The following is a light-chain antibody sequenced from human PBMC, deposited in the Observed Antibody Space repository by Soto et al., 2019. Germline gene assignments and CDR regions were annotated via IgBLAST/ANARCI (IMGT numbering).Light chain of an antibody. Sequence: EIVMTQSPATLSVSPGERVTLSCRASQSVSSSLAWYQQKPGQAPSLLMYGVSTRAPGIPARFSGSGSGTEFNLTISSLQSEDVVVYYCQQDNRRPPWTCGQGTKVEIK. CDR3: QQDNRRPPWT. CDR1: QSVSSS. J-gene: IGKJ1*01. CDR2: GVS. V-gene: IGKV3-15*01.